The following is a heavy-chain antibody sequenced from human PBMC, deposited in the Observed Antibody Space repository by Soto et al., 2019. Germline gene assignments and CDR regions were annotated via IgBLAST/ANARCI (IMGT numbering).Heavy chain of an antibody. CDR2: IGGSGGST. J-gene: IGHJ5*02. D-gene: IGHD1-7*01. CDR1: GFTFSTYA. CDR3: AKDQNRELVYNWFDP. Sequence: GGSLRLSLAPSGFTFSTYAISWVRRAPGKGRDWVSAIGGSGGSTYYADSVKGRFTISRDNSKNTLYLQMNSLRAEDTAVYYCAKDQNRELVYNWFDPWGQGTLVTVSS. V-gene: IGHV3-23*01.